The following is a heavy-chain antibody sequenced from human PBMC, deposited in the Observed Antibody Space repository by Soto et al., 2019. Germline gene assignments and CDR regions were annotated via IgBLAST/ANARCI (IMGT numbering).Heavy chain of an antibody. V-gene: IGHV5-51*01. CDR1: GYSFINYW. Sequence: PGESLKISCKGSGYSFINYWIGWVRQMPGKGLEWMGIIYPGDSDTRYSPSFQGQVTISADTSISTAYLQWSSLKASDTAMYYCARRRFGESRGFDYWGQGTLVTVSS. CDR2: IYPGDSDT. J-gene: IGHJ4*02. D-gene: IGHD3-10*01. CDR3: ARRRFGESRGFDY.